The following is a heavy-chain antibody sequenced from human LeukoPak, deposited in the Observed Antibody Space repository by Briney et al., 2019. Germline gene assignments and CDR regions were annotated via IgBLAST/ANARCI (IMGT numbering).Heavy chain of an antibody. CDR2: IVPILGIA. CDR3: AKDLAYRSGWFLGAFDV. CDR1: GGTFNNYA. J-gene: IGHJ3*01. V-gene: IGHV1-69*04. D-gene: IGHD6-19*01. Sequence: ASVKVSCKASGGTFNNYAISWVRQAPGQGLEWMGRIVPILGIANYAQEFQGRLIITADKATSSAYMELSSPRAEDTAAYYCAKDLAYRSGWFLGAFDVWGQGTVVTVSS.